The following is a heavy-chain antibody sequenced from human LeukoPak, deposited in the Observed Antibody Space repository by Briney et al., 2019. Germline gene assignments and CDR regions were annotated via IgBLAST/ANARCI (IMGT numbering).Heavy chain of an antibody. CDR3: ARDTVLNG. D-gene: IGHD4-11*01. V-gene: IGHV3-21*01. CDR1: GVTLSNYA. J-gene: IGHJ4*02. CDR2: ISSSSSYI. Sequence: GGSLRLSCVASGVTLSNYAMSWARQAPGKGLEWVSSISSSSSYIYYADSVKGRFTISRDNAKNSLYLQMNSLRAEDTAVYYCARDTVLNGWGQGTLVTVSS.